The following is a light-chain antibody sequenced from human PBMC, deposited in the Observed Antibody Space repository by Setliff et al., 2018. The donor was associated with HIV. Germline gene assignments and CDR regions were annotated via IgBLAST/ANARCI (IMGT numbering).Light chain of an antibody. CDR2: DVT. J-gene: IGLJ2*01. V-gene: IGLV2-11*01. CDR1: SSDVGSYHY. CDR3: CSYAGSYTPVI. Sequence: QSVLTQPRSVSGSPGQSVTISCTGTSSDVGSYHYVSWYQQHPGKAPKLMIYDVTKRPSGVPDRFSGSKSGNTASLTISGLQAEDEADYYCCSYAGSYTPVIFGGGTKVTVL.